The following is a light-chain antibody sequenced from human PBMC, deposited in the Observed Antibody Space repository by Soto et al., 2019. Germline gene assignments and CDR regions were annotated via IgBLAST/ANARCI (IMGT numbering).Light chain of an antibody. V-gene: IGLV2-14*01. Sequence: QSVLTQPASVSGSPGQSITISCTGTITDIGAYNYVSWYQQHPGKAPKLLIYGVSSRPSGVSNRFSGSKSGNAAYLTISGLQAEDEADYYCCSYAGSSDWVFGGGTKLTVL. J-gene: IGLJ3*02. CDR2: GVS. CDR3: CSYAGSSDWV. CDR1: ITDIGAYNY.